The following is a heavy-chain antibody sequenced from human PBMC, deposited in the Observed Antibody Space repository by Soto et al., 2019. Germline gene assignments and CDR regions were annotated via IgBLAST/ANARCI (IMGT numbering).Heavy chain of an antibody. Sequence: WASVKVSCKASGGTFSSYAISWVRQAPGQGLEWMGGIIPIFGTANYAQKFQGRVTITADESTSTAYMELSSLRSEDTAVYYCAVRGYCSSTSCYDYYYGMDVWGQGTTVTVSS. D-gene: IGHD2-2*01. CDR3: AVRGYCSSTSCYDYYYGMDV. CDR2: IIPIFGTA. J-gene: IGHJ6*02. CDR1: GGTFSSYA. V-gene: IGHV1-69*13.